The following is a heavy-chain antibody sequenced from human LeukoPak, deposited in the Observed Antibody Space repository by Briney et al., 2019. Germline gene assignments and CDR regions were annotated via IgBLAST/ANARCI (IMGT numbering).Heavy chain of an antibody. CDR2: MNPNSGNT. J-gene: IGHJ4*02. CDR1: GYTFTSYD. Sequence: GASVKVSCKASGYTFTSYDINWLRQATGQGLEWMGWMNPNSGNTGYAQKFQGRVTMTRNTSISTAYMELSSLRSEDSAVYYCARGLSAGSYYDFWSGYYLGYWGQGTLVTVSS. V-gene: IGHV1-8*01. CDR3: ARGLSAGSYYDFWSGYYLGY. D-gene: IGHD3-3*01.